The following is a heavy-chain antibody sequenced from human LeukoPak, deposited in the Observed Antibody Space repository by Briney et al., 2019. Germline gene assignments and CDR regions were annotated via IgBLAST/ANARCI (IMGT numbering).Heavy chain of an antibody. V-gene: IGHV1-2*06. CDR1: GYTFTGYY. Sequence: AASVKVSCKASGYTFTGYYMHWVRQAPGQGLEWMGRINPNSGGTNYAQKFQGRVTMTRDTSISTVYMELSRLRSDDTAVYYCARVHRVRTSAGNAFDIWGQGTMVTVSS. J-gene: IGHJ3*02. CDR2: INPNSGGT. D-gene: IGHD1-1*01. CDR3: ARVHRVRTSAGNAFDI.